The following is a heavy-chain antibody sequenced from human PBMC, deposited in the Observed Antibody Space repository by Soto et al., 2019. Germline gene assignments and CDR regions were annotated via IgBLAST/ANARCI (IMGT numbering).Heavy chain of an antibody. CDR3: ARGVVYYYGSGSYYYYYGMDV. Sequence: PSETLSLTCTVSGGSISSYYWSWIRQPPGKGLEWIGYIYYSGSTNYNPSLKSRVTISVDTSKNQFSLKLSSVTAADTAAYYCARGVVYYYGSGSYYYYYGMDVWGQGTTVTVSS. CDR1: GGSISSYY. D-gene: IGHD3-10*01. CDR2: IYYSGST. J-gene: IGHJ6*02. V-gene: IGHV4-59*01.